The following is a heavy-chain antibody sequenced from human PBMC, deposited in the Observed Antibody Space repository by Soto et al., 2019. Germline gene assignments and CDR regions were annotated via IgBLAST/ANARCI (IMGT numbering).Heavy chain of an antibody. CDR2: IIPIFGTA. CDR1: GGPFRSYV. Sequence: QLHLVQSGVELKKPGSWVKVSCKASGGPFRSYVISWGRRAPGQGLEGMGGIIPIFGTANYAQKFQGRVTITADESTSTAYMELSSLRSEDTAVYYCARMSITMIVVVEYYFDYWGQGTLVTVSS. J-gene: IGHJ4*02. CDR3: ARMSITMIVVVEYYFDY. D-gene: IGHD3-22*01. V-gene: IGHV1-69*01.